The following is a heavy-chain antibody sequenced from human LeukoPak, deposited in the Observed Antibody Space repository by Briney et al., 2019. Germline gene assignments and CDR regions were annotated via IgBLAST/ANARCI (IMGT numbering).Heavy chain of an antibody. Sequence: PSETLSLTCTVSGGSISSYYWSWIRQPAGKGLEWIGRIYTSGSTNYNPSLKSRVTISVDTSKNQFSLKLSSVTAADTAVYYCARSLCSGGSCPWFDPWGQGTLVTVSS. CDR1: GGSISSYY. J-gene: IGHJ5*02. D-gene: IGHD2-15*01. V-gene: IGHV4-4*07. CDR2: IYTSGST. CDR3: ARSLCSGGSCPWFDP.